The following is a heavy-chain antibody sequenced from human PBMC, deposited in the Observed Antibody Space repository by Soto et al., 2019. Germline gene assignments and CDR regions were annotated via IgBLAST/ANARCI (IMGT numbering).Heavy chain of an antibody. CDR1: GFTFSTYT. D-gene: IGHD3-16*01. CDR3: ARGSWGGDGIDV. CDR2: ISSSSRDI. Sequence: GGSLRLSCAVSGFTFSTYTINWVRQAPGKGLEWVASISSSSRDIFYADSVKDRFTISRDNANSSVDLQMNSLRVGDTAIYYCARGSWGGDGIDVWGQGTTVTVSS. V-gene: IGHV3-21*01. J-gene: IGHJ6*02.